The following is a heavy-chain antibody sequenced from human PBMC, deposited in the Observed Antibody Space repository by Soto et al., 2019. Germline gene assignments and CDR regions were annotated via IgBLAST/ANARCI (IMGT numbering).Heavy chain of an antibody. CDR1: GGSISSSSYY. CDR3: ATKTGGGREDGMAV. J-gene: IGHJ6*02. V-gene: IGHV4-39*01. D-gene: IGHD2-15*01. Sequence: SETLSLTCTVSGGSISSSSYYWGWIRQPPGKGLEWIGSIYYSGSTYYNPSLKSRVTISVDTSKNQFSLKLSSVTAADTAVYYCATKTGGGREDGMAVWGQGTTVTVSS. CDR2: IYYSGST.